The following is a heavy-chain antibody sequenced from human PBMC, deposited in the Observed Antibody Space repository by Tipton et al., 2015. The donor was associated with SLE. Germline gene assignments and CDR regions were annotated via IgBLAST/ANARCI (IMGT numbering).Heavy chain of an antibody. CDR2: IYYSGNT. CDR3: AGLGVGDAGY. J-gene: IGHJ4*02. V-gene: IGHV4-59*01. D-gene: IGHD1-26*01. CDR1: GGSISSYY. Sequence: TLSLTCTVSGGSISSYYWSWIRQPPGKGLEWIGHIYYSGNTNYNPSLKSRVTISVDTSKNQFSLKLSSVTAADTAVYYCAGLGVGDAGYWGQGTPVTVSS.